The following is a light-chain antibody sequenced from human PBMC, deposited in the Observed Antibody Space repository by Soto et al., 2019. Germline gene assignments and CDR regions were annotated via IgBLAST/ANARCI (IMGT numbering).Light chain of an antibody. V-gene: IGLV1-40*01. CDR2: VNS. J-gene: IGLJ2*01. Sequence: QPVLTQPPSVSGAPGQRVTIYCTGSSSNIGAGYDVHWYQQLPGTAPKLLIYVNSNRPSGVPDRFSGSKSGTSASLAITGLQAEDEADYYCQSYDSSLSAVVFGGGTKLTVL. CDR3: QSYDSSLSAVV. CDR1: SSNIGAGYD.